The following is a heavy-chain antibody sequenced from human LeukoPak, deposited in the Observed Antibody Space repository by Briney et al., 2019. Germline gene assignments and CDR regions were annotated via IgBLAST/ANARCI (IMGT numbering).Heavy chain of an antibody. CDR1: GGSISSYY. V-gene: IGHV3-23*01. D-gene: IGHD3-3*01. Sequence: PSETLSLTCTVSGGSISSYYWSWVRQAPGKGLEWVSAISGSGGSTYYADSVKGRFTISRDNSKNTLYLQMNSLRAEDTAVYYCARFGVVIIGFDYWGQGTLVTVSS. J-gene: IGHJ4*02. CDR2: ISGSGGST. CDR3: ARFGVVIIGFDY.